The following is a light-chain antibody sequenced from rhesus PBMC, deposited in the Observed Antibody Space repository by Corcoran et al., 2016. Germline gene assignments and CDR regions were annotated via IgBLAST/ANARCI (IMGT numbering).Light chain of an antibody. CDR3: QQFQNYLT. V-gene: IGKV1-41*01. CDR1: QSISNY. J-gene: IGKJ3*01. CDR2: SAS. Sequence: DIQMTQSPSSLFASVGDRVTITCRASQSISNYLNWYQQEPGKAPKLLIYSASSLQSWVPSRFSGSGSGTEFPLTISSLQPDDFATYYCQQFQNYLTFGPRTKLDIK.